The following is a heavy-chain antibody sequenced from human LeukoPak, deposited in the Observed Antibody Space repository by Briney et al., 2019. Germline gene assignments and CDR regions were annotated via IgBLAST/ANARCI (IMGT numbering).Heavy chain of an antibody. V-gene: IGHV3-53*01. D-gene: IGHD4-17*01. J-gene: IGHJ4*02. CDR3: IVFGDSNH. Sequence: GGSLRLSCAASGLTGSHNYVSWVRQAPGKGLEWVSAIHTSGDTCYADSVKGRFTISRDTSKNTLYLQINSLRVEDTAVYYCIVFGDSNHRGQGTLVTVSS. CDR1: GLTGSHNY. CDR2: IHTSGDT.